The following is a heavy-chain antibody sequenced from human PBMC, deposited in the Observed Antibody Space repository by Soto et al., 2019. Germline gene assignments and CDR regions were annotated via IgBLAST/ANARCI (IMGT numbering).Heavy chain of an antibody. CDR1: GGSISGYY. CDR3: ARGGAAAGPYYFDY. V-gene: IGHV4-59*01. D-gene: IGHD6-13*01. Sequence: SETLSLTCSVSGGSISGYYWNWIRQPPGKGLQWIGYIYSSGTTTYNPSLKSRVTISVDTSKNHFSLKLTSVTAADTAVYYCARGGAAAGPYYFDYWGQGTLVTVSS. J-gene: IGHJ4*02. CDR2: IYSSGTT.